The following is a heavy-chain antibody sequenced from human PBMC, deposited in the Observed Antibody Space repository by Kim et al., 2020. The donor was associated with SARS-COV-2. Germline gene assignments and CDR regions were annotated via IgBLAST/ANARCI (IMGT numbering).Heavy chain of an antibody. J-gene: IGHJ3*02. CDR3: ARDDALDNWNHGAFDI. CDR2: IYHSGST. CDR1: GGSISSSNW. V-gene: IGHV4-4*02. Sequence: SETLSLTCAVSGGSISSSNWWSWVRQPPGKGLEWIGEIYHSGSTNYNPSLKSRVTISVDKSKNQFSLKLSSVTAADTAVYYCARDDALDNWNHGAFDIWGQGTMVTVSS. D-gene: IGHD1-20*01.